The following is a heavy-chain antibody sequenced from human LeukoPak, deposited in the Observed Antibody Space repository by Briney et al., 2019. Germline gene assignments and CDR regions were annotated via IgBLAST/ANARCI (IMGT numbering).Heavy chain of an antibody. Sequence: GGSLRLSCAASGFTFSDYYMSWIRQAPGKGLEWVSYISSSGSHTNYADSVKGRFTISRDNAKNSLYLQMNSLRAEDTAVYYCAGRTTSYFDFWGQGTLVTVSS. CDR2: ISSSGSHT. CDR3: AGRTTSYFDF. D-gene: IGHD4-17*01. J-gene: IGHJ4*02. V-gene: IGHV3-11*06. CDR1: GFTFSDYY.